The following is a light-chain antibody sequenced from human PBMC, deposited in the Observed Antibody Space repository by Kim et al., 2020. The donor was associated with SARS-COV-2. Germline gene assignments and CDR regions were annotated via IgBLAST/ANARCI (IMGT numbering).Light chain of an antibody. CDR1: QSLGNW. CDR2: DAS. Sequence: ASGGDRVTITCRASQSLGNWLAWYQQKPGKTPNLLIYDASSVESGVPSRFSGSGSATEFTLTISSLQPDDFATYYCQQYNDYPLTFGGGTKVDIK. V-gene: IGKV1-5*01. CDR3: QQYNDYPLT. J-gene: IGKJ4*01.